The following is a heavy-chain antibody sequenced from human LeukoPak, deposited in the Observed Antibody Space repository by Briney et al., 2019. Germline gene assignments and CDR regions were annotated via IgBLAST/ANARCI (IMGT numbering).Heavy chain of an antibody. CDR1: GYTFTDYY. J-gene: IGHJ6*02. V-gene: IGHV1-2*02. CDR3: ARDSSAPHYYYGMDV. Sequence: GASVKVSCKASGYTFTDYYMHWVRQALGQGLEWVGWINPNSGGTNYAQKLQGRVTMTRDTSMSTAYMELSRLTSDDTAVYYCARDSSAPHYYYGMDVWGQGTTVTVSS. CDR2: INPNSGGT.